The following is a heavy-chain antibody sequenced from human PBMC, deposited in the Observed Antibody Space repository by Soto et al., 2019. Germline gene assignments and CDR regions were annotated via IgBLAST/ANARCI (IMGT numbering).Heavy chain of an antibody. D-gene: IGHD3-10*01. V-gene: IGHV3-30-3*01. J-gene: IGHJ4*02. CDR1: GFTFSSYA. Sequence: PGGSLRLSCAASGFTFSSYAMHWVRQAPGKGLEWVAVISYDGSNKYYADSVKGRVTISRGNSKNTLNLQMNTLRAEDTAVYYCGGARAAGGNKKRRATWGQGRLVAAAS. CDR2: ISYDGSNK. CDR3: GGARAAGGNKKRRAT.